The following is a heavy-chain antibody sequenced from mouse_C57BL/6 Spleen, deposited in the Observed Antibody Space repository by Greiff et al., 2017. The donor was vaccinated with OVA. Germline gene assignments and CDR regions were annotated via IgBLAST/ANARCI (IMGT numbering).Heavy chain of an antibody. CDR1: GYTFPSSW. V-gene: IGHV1-55*01. Sequence: QVQLKQPGAELVKPGASVKMSCKASGYTFPSSWITWVKQRPGQGLEWIGDIYPGSGSTNYNEKFKSKATLTVDTSSSTAYMQLSSLTSEDSAVYYCARSSDYDAMDYWGQGTSVTVSS. CDR3: ARSSDYDAMDY. CDR2: IYPGSGST. J-gene: IGHJ4*01.